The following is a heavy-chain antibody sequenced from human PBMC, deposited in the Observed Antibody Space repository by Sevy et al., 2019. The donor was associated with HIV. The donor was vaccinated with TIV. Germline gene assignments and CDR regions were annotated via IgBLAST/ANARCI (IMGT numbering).Heavy chain of an antibody. CDR2: IRSETYGETT. V-gene: IGHV3-49*03. D-gene: IGHD2-21*02. Sequence: GGSLRLSCTASGFTFGDYAMSWFRQAPGRGLEWVAFIRSETYGETTEYAASVKGRLTVSRDDSKSIVYLQMNSLKTEDTAVYYCTRRASRVYGDHLNLYWGQGTLVTVSS. CDR1: GFTFGDYA. J-gene: IGHJ4*02. CDR3: TRRASRVYGDHLNLY.